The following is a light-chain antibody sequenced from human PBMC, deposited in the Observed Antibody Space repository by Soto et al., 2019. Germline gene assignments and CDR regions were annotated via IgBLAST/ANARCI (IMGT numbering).Light chain of an antibody. Sequence: QSALAQPASVSGSPGQSITISCTVTNSDVGDYNYVSWYQRHPGKAPKVMIYEVSNRPSGVSNRFSGSKSGNTASLTISGLQAEDEADYYCSSYTSSATFVFGTGPKV. CDR2: EVS. CDR3: SSYTSSATFV. CDR1: NSDVGDYNY. V-gene: IGLV2-14*01. J-gene: IGLJ1*01.